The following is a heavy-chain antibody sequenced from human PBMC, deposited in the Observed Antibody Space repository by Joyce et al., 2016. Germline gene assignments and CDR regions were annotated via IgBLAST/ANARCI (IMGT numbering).Heavy chain of an antibody. CDR1: GGSVNKYT. J-gene: IGHJ6*02. CDR3: AGTFNYPHHDGMDV. D-gene: IGHD4-11*01. V-gene: IGHV1-69*02. Sequence: QVHLVQSGAEVKKSGSSVRVSCKASGGSVNKYTVSWVRQAPGQGLAWMGRIIPMLNMTNYAQEFQGRVTITADTSTTTAYMQLTGLRFDDTAVYFCAGTFNYPHHDGMDVWGQGTTVTVSS. CDR2: IIPMLNMT.